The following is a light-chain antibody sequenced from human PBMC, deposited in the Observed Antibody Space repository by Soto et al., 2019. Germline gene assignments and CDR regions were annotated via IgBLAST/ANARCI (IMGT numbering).Light chain of an antibody. CDR2: TAS. Sequence: DIQMTQSPASLSAPVGDSVTITCRASQNIKKFLNWYQQKPGKAPKLLIYTASSVQAGFPSRFSGSGSGTHFTLTISSLHPEDFATYSCQQSFSAPLPFGGGTRVEI. V-gene: IGKV1-39*01. J-gene: IGKJ4*01. CDR3: QQSFSAPLP. CDR1: QNIKKF.